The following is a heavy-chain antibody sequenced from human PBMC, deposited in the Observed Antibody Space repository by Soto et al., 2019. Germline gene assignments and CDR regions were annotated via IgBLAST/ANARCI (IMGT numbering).Heavy chain of an antibody. V-gene: IGHV3-33*06. Sequence: GGSLRLSCAASGFTFSSYGMHWVRQAPGKGLEWVAVIWYDGSNKYYADSVKGRFTISRDNSKDTLFLQMNSLRAEDTAVYYCAKDRRYSSSSRWFDSWGQGTLVTVSS. CDR1: GFTFSSYG. D-gene: IGHD6-6*01. CDR3: AKDRRYSSSSRWFDS. CDR2: IWYDGSNK. J-gene: IGHJ5*01.